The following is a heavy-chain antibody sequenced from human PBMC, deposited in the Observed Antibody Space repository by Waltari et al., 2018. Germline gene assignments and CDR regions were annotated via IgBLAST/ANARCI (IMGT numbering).Heavy chain of an antibody. V-gene: IGHV1-69-2*01. CDR3: ATLGPSGSYYFDY. Sequence: VQLVQSGAEVKKPGSSVKVSCKASGGTFTDYYMPWVQQAPGKGLEWMGLVDPEDGETIYAEKFQGRVTITADTSTDTAYMELSSLRSEDTAVYYCATLGPSGSYYFDYWGQGTLVTVSS. CDR2: VDPEDGET. J-gene: IGHJ4*02. D-gene: IGHD1-26*01. CDR1: GGTFTDYY.